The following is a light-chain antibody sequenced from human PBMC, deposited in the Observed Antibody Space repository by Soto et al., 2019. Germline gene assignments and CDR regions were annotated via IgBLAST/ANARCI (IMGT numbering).Light chain of an antibody. CDR3: QQRSNWPELT. J-gene: IGKJ4*01. V-gene: IGKV3-11*01. Sequence: EIVLTQSPATLSLSPGERATLSCRASQSVNSYLAWYQQKPGQAPRLLIYDASNRATGIPARFSGSGSGTDFTLTISSLEPEDFAVYYCQQRSNWPELTFGGGTKVEIK. CDR1: QSVNSY. CDR2: DAS.